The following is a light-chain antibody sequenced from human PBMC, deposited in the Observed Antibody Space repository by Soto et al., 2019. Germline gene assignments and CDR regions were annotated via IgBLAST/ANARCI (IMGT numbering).Light chain of an antibody. V-gene: IGLV2-14*01. CDR2: EVT. J-gene: IGLJ3*02. CDR3: LSYTITSVLV. Sequence: QSALTQPASVSGSSGQSITISCTGTNSYVGAYNYVSWFQQHPGKAPKLIIFEVTNRPSGVSHRFSGSKSANTASLTISGLQTEDEADYYCLSYTITSVLVFGGGTKLTVL. CDR1: NSYVGAYNY.